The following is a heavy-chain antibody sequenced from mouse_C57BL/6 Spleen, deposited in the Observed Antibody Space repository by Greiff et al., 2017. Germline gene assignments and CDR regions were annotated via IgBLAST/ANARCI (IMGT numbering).Heavy chain of an antibody. V-gene: IGHV1-80*01. CDR2: IYPGDGDT. CDR1: GYAFSSYW. CDR3: ARDYYGSSYGKFDY. D-gene: IGHD1-1*01. Sequence: VKLQESGAELVKPGASVKISCKASGYAFSSYWMNWVKQRPGKGLEWIGQIYPGDGDTNYNGKFKGKATLTADKSSSTAYMQLSSLTSEDSAVYFCARDYYGSSYGKFDYWGQGTTLTVSS. J-gene: IGHJ2*01.